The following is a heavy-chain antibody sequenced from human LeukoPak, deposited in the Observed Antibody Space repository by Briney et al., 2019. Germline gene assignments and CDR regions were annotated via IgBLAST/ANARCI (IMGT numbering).Heavy chain of an antibody. V-gene: IGHV5-51*01. D-gene: IGHD5-24*01. CDR2: IYPGNSDT. CDR1: GYSFTNYW. CDR3: ARLRDGSNWFDP. J-gene: IGHJ5*02. Sequence: GESLKISCKGSGYSFTNYWINWVRQMPGKGLEWMGSIYPGNSDTRYSPSFQGQVTISADKSISTAYLQWSSLMASDTAMYYCARLRDGSNWFDPWGQGTLVTVSS.